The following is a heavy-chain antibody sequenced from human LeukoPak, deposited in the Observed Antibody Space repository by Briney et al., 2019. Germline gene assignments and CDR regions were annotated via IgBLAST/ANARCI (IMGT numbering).Heavy chain of an antibody. D-gene: IGHD3-3*01. Sequence: GASVKVSCKASGYTFTGYYMHWVRQAPGQGLEWMGRINPSGGSTSYAQKFQGRVTMTRDTSTSTVYMELSSLRSEDTAVYYCARDQTTIFVVVTRGLADYWGQGNLVTVSS. V-gene: IGHV1-46*03. CDR2: INPSGGST. CDR1: GYTFTGYY. J-gene: IGHJ4*02. CDR3: ARDQTTIFVVVTRGLADY.